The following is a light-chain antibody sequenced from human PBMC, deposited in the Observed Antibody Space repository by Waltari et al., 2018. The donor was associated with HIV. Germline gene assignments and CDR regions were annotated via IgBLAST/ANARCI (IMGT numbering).Light chain of an antibody. J-gene: IGKJ4*01. CDR2: DGS. CDR3: QQRSNWPPSLT. V-gene: IGKV3-11*01. Sequence: EIVLTQSPVTLSLSPGERATLSCRASQNIGRHLAWYQQNPGMAPRLHAFDGSSRASGIPARFSGGGSGTDFTLSISSLEPEDFAVYFCQQRSNWPPSLTFGGGTKVEIK. CDR1: QNIGRH.